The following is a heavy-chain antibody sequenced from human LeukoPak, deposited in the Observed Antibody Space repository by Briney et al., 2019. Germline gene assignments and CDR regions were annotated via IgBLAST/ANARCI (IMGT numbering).Heavy chain of an antibody. D-gene: IGHD3-3*01. V-gene: IGHV3-64*01. J-gene: IGHJ5*02. CDR2: ISSNGGST. CDR1: GFTFSSYA. CDR3: ARGRKSKIFGVVISSTQVKDNWFDP. Sequence: PGGSLRLSCAASGFTFSSYAMHWVRQAPGKGLEYVSAISSNGGSTYYANSVKGRFTISRDNSKNTLYLQMGGLRAEDMAVYYCARGRKSKIFGVVISSTQVKDNWFDPWGQGTLVTVSS.